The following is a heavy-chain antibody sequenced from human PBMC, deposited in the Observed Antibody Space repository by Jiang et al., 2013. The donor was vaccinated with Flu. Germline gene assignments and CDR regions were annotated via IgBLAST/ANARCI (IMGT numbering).Heavy chain of an antibody. CDR2: LYWDGDQ. CDR1: GFSFTTSGVG. D-gene: IGHD3-10*01. J-gene: IGHJ3*02. Sequence: TLTLTCSFSGFSFTTSGVGVSWIRQPPGKALEWLGILYWDGDQRYSPSLKSRLTISRDTSKNQVLLTMTDMDPVDTATYYCAHGTFYSGSGSYADAFDIWGQGTMVTVSS. CDR3: AHGTFYSGSGSYADAFDI. V-gene: IGHV2-5*02.